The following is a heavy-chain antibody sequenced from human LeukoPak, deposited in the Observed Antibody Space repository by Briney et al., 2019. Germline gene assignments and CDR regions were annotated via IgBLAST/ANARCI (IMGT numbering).Heavy chain of an antibody. CDR3: AKEYTGYSYFDY. CDR2: ITNSGNSK. Sequence: GSRRLSCAASEFTFSSYSMNWVRQAPGKGLEWVSYITNSGNSKSYADSVKGRFTISRDSSKNTLFLQMNSLRADDTAVYYCAKEYTGYSYFDYWGQGTLVTVSS. V-gene: IGHV3-48*01. J-gene: IGHJ4*02. D-gene: IGHD3-9*01. CDR1: EFTFSSYS.